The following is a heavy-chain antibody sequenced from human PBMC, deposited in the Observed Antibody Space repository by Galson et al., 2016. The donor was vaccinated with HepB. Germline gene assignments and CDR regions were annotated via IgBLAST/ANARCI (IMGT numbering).Heavy chain of an antibody. D-gene: IGHD3-3*01. J-gene: IGHJ3*02. V-gene: IGHV4-4*07. CDR1: GGSISTYY. Sequence: SETLSLTCTVSGGSISTYYWSWIRQPAGKGLEWIGRIYSSGTTNYNPSLKSRVTMSVEMSKNQFSLKLSAVTAAATAISYCARTRKYYDFWSSDWENDAFDIWGQGTMVTVSS. CDR2: IYSSGTT. CDR3: ARTRKYYDFWSSDWENDAFDI.